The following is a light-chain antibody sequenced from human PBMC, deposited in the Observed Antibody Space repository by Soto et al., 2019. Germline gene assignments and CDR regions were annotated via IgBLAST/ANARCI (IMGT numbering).Light chain of an antibody. CDR2: KAS. Sequence: DIQMTQSPSTLSASVGDRVTITCRASQSISSWLAWYQQKPGKAPNLLIYKASSLESGVPSRFSGSGSGTEFTLTISSLQPDYFATYYCQQYNSYSPWTFGQGTKVEIK. CDR1: QSISSW. J-gene: IGKJ1*01. CDR3: QQYNSYSPWT. V-gene: IGKV1-5*03.